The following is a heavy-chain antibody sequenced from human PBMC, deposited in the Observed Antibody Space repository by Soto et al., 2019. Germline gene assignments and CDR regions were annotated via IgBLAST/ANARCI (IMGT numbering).Heavy chain of an antibody. CDR3: VKGRGFIDPFDY. Sequence: GGSLRLSCAASEFTFSNYAMSWVRQAPGKGLEWVSSISDNGGTTYYADSVKGRFTISRDNSKNTLYLQMNSLRAEDTAVYYCVKGRGFIDPFDYWGQGALVSVSS. J-gene: IGHJ4*02. CDR1: EFTFSNYA. D-gene: IGHD3-16*02. V-gene: IGHV3-23*01. CDR2: ISDNGGTT.